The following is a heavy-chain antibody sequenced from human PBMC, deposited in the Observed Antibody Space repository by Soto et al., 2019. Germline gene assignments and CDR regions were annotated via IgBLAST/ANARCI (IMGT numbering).Heavy chain of an antibody. CDR2: INYSGST. CDR1: GRSIRSYY. Sequence: PSDTLSLTCSFSGRSIRSYYWSWTRHPPGKGVEWIGNINYSGSTYYNPPPKSRFTISVETAKNQFSLKLSSVTAADTAVYYCMLCSGWKDFDYGGQGTLVTVSS. D-gene: IGHD2-15*01. CDR3: MLCSGWKDFDY. J-gene: IGHJ4*02. V-gene: IGHV4-59*04.